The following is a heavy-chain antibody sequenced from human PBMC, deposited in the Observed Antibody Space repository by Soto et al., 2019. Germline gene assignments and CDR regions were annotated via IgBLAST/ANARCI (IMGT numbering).Heavy chain of an antibody. D-gene: IGHD2-2*01. Sequence: SVKVSCKASGGSFSSYIVSWVRQAPGQGLEWMGRIIPVRGVEYYAQKFQGRVTITADKSTSTAYMELSSLRSEDTAVYYCAKSPSPVSAPPSYYGMDVWGLGTTVTVSS. CDR1: GGSFSSYI. V-gene: IGHV1-69*02. J-gene: IGHJ6*02. CDR2: IIPVRGVE. CDR3: AKSPSPVSAPPSYYGMDV.